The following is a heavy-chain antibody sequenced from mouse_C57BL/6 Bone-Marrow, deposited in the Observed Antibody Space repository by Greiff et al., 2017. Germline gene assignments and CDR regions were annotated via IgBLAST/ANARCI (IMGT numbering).Heavy chain of an antibody. CDR2: IDPANGNT. V-gene: IGHV14-3*01. CDR1: GFNIKNTY. J-gene: IGHJ2*01. D-gene: IGHD1-1*01. Sequence: EVQLQQSVAELVRPGASVKLSCTASGFNIKNTYMHWVKQRPEQGLEWIGRIDPANGNTKYAPKFQGKATITADTSSNPAYLQLSSLTSEDTAIYYGARRYYCGISPYYFDYWGQGTTLTVSS. CDR3: ARRYYCGISPYYFDY.